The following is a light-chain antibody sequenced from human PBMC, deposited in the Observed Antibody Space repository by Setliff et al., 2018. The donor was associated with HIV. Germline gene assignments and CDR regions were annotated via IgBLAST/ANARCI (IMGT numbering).Light chain of an antibody. CDR3: CSYTSSLTYG. CDR2: DVS. J-gene: IGLJ1*01. V-gene: IGLV2-14*03. Sequence: QSVLTQPASVSGSPGHPITVPCSGTSSDGGSYHFVSWYQQHPGKAPQLIIYDVSQRPSGVSSRFSGSKSGNTASLTISGLQAENQADYYCCSYTSSLTYGFGTGTKVTVL. CDR1: SSDGGSYHF.